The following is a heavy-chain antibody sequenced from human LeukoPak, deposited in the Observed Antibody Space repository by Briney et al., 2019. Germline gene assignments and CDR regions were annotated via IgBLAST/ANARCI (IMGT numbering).Heavy chain of an antibody. Sequence: ASVKVSCKASGYTFTGYYMHWVRQAPGQGLEWMGWINPISGGTNYAQKFQGRVTMTRDTSISTAYMELSRLRSDDTAVYYCARVRAVADYYFDYWGQGTLVTVSS. D-gene: IGHD6-19*01. CDR1: GYTFTGYY. CDR3: ARVRAVADYYFDY. CDR2: INPISGGT. J-gene: IGHJ4*02. V-gene: IGHV1-2*02.